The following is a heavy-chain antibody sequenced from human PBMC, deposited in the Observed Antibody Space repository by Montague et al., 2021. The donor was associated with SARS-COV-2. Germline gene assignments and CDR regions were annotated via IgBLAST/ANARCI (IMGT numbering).Heavy chain of an antibody. D-gene: IGHD2-2*01. J-gene: IGHJ4*02. CDR3: ARIPVGSKYYFDF. CDR2: THYRSKWYN. CDR1: GDSVSSNIAT. Sequence: CAISGDSVSSNIATWNWIGQSPSRGLEWLGRTHYRSKWYNDYAESVKSRITIDPDTSKHQFSLHLNSVTPEDTAVYYCARIPVGSKYYFDFWGQGTLVTVSS. V-gene: IGHV6-1*01.